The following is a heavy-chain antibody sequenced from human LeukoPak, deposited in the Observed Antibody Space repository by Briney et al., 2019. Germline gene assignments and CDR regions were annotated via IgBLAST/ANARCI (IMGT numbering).Heavy chain of an antibody. D-gene: IGHD4-23*01. J-gene: IGHJ4*02. CDR3: ARDYGGTIDY. Sequence: GGSLRLSCAASGFTFSSYGMNWVRQAPGKGLEWVSSISSRSSYIYYADSVKGRFTISRDNAKNSLYLQMNSLRAEDMAVYYCARDYGGTIDYWGQGTLVTVSS. CDR1: GFTFSSYG. V-gene: IGHV3-21*01. CDR2: ISSRSSYI.